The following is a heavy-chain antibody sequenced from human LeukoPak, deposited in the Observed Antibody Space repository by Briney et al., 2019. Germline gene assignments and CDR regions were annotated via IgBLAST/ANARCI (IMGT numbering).Heavy chain of an antibody. CDR3: ARQQQWLVRGFDY. CDR2: INPNSGGT. D-gene: IGHD6-19*01. CDR1: GYTFTGYY. J-gene: IGHJ4*02. Sequence: ASVKVSCKVSGYTFTGYYMHWVRQAPGQGLEWMGWINPNSGGTNYAQKFQGRVTTTRDTSISTAYMELSRLRSDDTAVYYCARQQQWLVRGFDYWGQGTLVTVSS. V-gene: IGHV1-2*02.